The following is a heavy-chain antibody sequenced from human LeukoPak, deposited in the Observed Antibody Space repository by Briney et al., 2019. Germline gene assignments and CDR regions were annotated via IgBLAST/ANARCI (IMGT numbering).Heavy chain of an antibody. Sequence: SETLSLSCAVYGGSFSGYYWSWIRQPPGKGLEWIGEINHSGSTNYNPSLKSRVTISVDTSKNQFSLKLSSVTAADTAVYYCARNRRYYDTRGYYYYYYMDVWGKGTTVTISS. CDR2: INHSGST. CDR3: ARNRRYYDTRGYYYYYYMDV. D-gene: IGHD3-22*01. J-gene: IGHJ6*03. V-gene: IGHV4-34*01. CDR1: GGSFSGYY.